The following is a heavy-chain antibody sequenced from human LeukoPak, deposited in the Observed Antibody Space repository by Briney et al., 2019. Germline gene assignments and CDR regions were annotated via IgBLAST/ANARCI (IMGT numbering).Heavy chain of an antibody. J-gene: IGHJ4*02. CDR2: INPNSGGT. CDR3: ARVRGITMVRGVPTVGY. D-gene: IGHD3-10*01. CDR1: GYTFTGYY. Sequence: ASVKVSCKASGYTFTGYYMHWVRQAPGQGLEWMGWINPNSGGTNYAQKFQSRVTMTRDTSISTAYMELSRLRSDDTAVYYCARVRGITMVRGVPTVGYWGQGTLVTVSS. V-gene: IGHV1-2*02.